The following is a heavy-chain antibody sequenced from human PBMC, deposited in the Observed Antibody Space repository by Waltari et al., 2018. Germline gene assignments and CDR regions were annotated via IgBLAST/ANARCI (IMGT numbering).Heavy chain of an antibody. CDR3: ARDPGYCSGGSCYSID. V-gene: IGHV1-69*13. CDR1: GDTFSSYA. D-gene: IGHD2-15*01. CDR2: IIPSFGTA. J-gene: IGHJ4*02. Sequence: QVQLVQSGAEVKKPGSSVKVSCKAYGDTFSSYAISWVRPAPGQGLEWMGGIIPSFGTANYAQKVQGRVTITADESTSTAYMELSSLRSEDTAVYYCARDPGYCSGGSCYSIDWGQGTLVTVSS.